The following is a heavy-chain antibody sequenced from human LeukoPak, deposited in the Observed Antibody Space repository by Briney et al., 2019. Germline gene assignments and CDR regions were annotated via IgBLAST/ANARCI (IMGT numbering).Heavy chain of an antibody. Sequence: GGSLRLSCAASGFTFGDYGMNWARQAPGKGLEWVSLINGDGGSKYYAESMKGRFTISRDNSKNSLYLQMDSLRIEDTALYYCVRGNFYSWGQGTLVTVSS. CDR3: VRGNFYS. V-gene: IGHV3-43*02. D-gene: IGHD3-3*01. CDR2: INGDGGSK. J-gene: IGHJ4*02. CDR1: GFTFGDYG.